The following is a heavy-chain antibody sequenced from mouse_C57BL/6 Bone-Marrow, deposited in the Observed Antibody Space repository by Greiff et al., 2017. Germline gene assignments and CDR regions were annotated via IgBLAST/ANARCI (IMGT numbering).Heavy chain of an antibody. D-gene: IGHD1-2*01. Sequence: VKLVESGPGLVAPSQSLSITCTVSGFSLTSYAISWVRQPPGKGLEWLGVIWTGGGTNYNSALKSRLSISKDNSKSQVFLKMNSLQTDDTARYYCARTLLRASPDYYAMDYWGQGTSVTVSS. CDR1: GFSLTSYA. CDR3: ARTLLRASPDYYAMDY. CDR2: IWTGGGT. V-gene: IGHV2-9-1*01. J-gene: IGHJ4*01.